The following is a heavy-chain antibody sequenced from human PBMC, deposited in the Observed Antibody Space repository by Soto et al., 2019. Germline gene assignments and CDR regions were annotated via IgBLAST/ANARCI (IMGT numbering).Heavy chain of an antibody. D-gene: IGHD3-10*02. CDR2: ISSSGNTI. CDR3: SRGEDVFLYYYMDM. J-gene: IGHJ6*03. V-gene: IGHV3-11*01. Sequence: QAQLVESGGGLVKPGGSLTLSCAVSGFKVSDYYMSWIRQAPGKGLDGVSMISSSGNTIHYADSVKGRFTISKDNAKNALYLQRTSRSPEKTAVYYCSRGEDVFLYYYMDMWGKGTTFPVS. CDR1: GFKVSDYY.